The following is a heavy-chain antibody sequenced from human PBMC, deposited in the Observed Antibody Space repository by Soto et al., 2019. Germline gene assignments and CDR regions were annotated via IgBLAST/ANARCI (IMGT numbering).Heavy chain of an antibody. D-gene: IGHD3-10*01. CDR3: ARGRSASSDFDS. V-gene: IGHV3-66*01. CDR2: VYSGGTT. J-gene: IGHJ4*02. CDR1: GFTVSTYY. Sequence: EVQLVESGGGLVQTGGSLRLSCAASGFTVSTYYMNWVRQAPGEGLEWVSVVYSGGTTYYADSVSGRFTISRDNSKSTLFLQMNSLRAEDTAVYYCARGRSASSDFDSWGQGTLVTVSS.